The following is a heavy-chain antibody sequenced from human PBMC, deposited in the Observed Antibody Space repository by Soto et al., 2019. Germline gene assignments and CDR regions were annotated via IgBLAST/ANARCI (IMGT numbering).Heavy chain of an antibody. J-gene: IGHJ4*02. CDR2: IIPIFGTA. Sequence: SVKVSCKASGGTFSSYAISWVRQAPGQGLEWMGGIIPIFGTANYAQKFQGRVTITADESTSTAYMELSSLRSEDTAVYYCAILQPIFGVVVAPFDYWAREPWSPSPQ. D-gene: IGHD3-3*02. V-gene: IGHV1-69*13. CDR1: GGTFSSYA. CDR3: AILQPIFGVVVAPFDY.